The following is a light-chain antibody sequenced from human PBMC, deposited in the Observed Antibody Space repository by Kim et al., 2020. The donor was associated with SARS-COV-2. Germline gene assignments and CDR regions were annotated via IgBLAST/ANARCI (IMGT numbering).Light chain of an antibody. CDR1: QDINNY. CDR2: DAS. Sequence: DIQMTQSPSSLSASVGDRLTITCQASQDINNYLNWYQQKPGKAPKLLIYDASLLETGVPTRFSGSGSGTDFTFTITSLQPDDIATYYCQQFEDLPITFGGGTKVEMK. J-gene: IGKJ4*01. V-gene: IGKV1-33*01. CDR3: QQFEDLPIT.